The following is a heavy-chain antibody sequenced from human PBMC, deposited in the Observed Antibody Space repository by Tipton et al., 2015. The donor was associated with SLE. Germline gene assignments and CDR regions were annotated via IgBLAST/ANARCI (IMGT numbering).Heavy chain of an antibody. CDR2: IKQDGSEK. Sequence: SLRLSCAASGFTFSSYWMSWVRQAPGKGLEWVANIKQDGSEKYYVDSVKGRFTISRDNAKNSLYLQMNSLRAEDTAVYYCARREWELHDAFDIWGQGTMVTVSS. CDR1: GFTFSSYW. J-gene: IGHJ3*02. V-gene: IGHV3-7*01. D-gene: IGHD1-26*01. CDR3: ARREWELHDAFDI.